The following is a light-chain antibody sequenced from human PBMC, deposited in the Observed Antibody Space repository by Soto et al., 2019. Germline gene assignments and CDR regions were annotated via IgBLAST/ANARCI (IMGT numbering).Light chain of an antibody. CDR1: QDIGKR. CDR2: DAS. V-gene: IGKV1-33*01. Sequence: DIQMTQSPSSLSASVGDRVTITCQASQDIGKRLNWYQHKPGKAPKVLIYDASYLETGVPSRFSGRGSGTDFTFTITSLQPEDIATYYCQQYDTLLTFGGGTKVDIK. CDR3: QQYDTLLT. J-gene: IGKJ4*01.